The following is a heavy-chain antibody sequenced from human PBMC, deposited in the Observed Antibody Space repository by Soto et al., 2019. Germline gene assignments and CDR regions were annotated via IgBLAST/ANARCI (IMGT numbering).Heavy chain of an antibody. CDR1: GGTFSSYA. Sequence: SVKVSCKASGGTFSSYAISWVRQAPGQGLEWMGGIIPIFGTANYAQKFQGRVTITADESTSTAYMELSSLRSEDTAVYYCARSEANDAGRDYVDYYYYCNGMDVWGQGTTITVSS. D-gene: IGHD4-17*01. CDR3: ARSEANDAGRDYVDYYYYCNGMDV. V-gene: IGHV1-69*13. J-gene: IGHJ6*02. CDR2: IIPIFGTA.